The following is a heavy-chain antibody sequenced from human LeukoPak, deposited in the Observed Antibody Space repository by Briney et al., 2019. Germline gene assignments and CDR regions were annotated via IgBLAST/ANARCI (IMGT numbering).Heavy chain of an antibody. V-gene: IGHV2-70*11. D-gene: IGHD2-21*01. CDR2: IDWDDDK. Sequence: ESGPTLVNPTQTLTLTCTFSGFSLSTSGLCMSWIRQPPGKALEWLARIDWDDDKYYSTSLKTRLTISKDTSKNQVVLIMTNMDPVDTATYYCARMKSVVVXXAFDYWGQGILVTVSS. CDR3: ARMKSVVVXXAFDY. J-gene: IGHJ4*02. CDR1: GFSLSTSGLC.